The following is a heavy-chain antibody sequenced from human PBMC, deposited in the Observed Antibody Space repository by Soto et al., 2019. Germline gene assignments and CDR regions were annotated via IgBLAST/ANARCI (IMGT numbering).Heavy chain of an antibody. J-gene: IGHJ6*03. CDR3: ARDSQSYYGSGSYSHYYYYMDV. Sequence: GGSLRFSCAASGFTFSDYYMSWIRQAPGKGLEWVSYISSSGSTIYYADSVKGRFTISRDNAKNSLYLQMNSLRAEDTAVYYCARDSQSYYGSGSYSHYYYYMDVWGKGTTVTVSS. D-gene: IGHD3-10*01. CDR1: GFTFSDYY. V-gene: IGHV3-11*01. CDR2: ISSSGSTI.